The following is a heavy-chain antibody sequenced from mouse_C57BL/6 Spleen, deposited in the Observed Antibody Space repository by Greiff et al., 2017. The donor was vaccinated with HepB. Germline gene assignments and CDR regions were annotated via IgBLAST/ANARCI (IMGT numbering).Heavy chain of an antibody. CDR1: GYTFTSYW. V-gene: IGHV1-55*01. Sequence: QVQLKQPGAELVKPGASVKMSCKASGYTFTSYWITWVKQRPGQGLEWIGDIYPGSGSTNYNEKFKSKATLTVDTSSSTAYMQLSSLTSEDSAVYYCAREGGIYYDPPYFDYWGQGTTLTVSS. D-gene: IGHD2-4*01. J-gene: IGHJ2*01. CDR2: IYPGSGST. CDR3: AREGGIYYDPPYFDY.